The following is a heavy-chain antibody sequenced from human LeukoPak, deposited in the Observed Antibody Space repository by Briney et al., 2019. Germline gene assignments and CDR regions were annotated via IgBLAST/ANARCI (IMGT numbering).Heavy chain of an antibody. CDR3: AKGRGKATLYYFDY. J-gene: IGHJ4*02. V-gene: IGHV3-23*01. CDR1: GFTFSSSA. D-gene: IGHD1-26*01. CDR2: ISNNGGYT. Sequence: GGSLRLSCAASGFTFSSSAMSWVRQAPGKGLEWVSAISNNGGYTYYADSVQGRFTISRDNSKNTLYLQMNSLRAEDTAVYYCAKGRGKATLYYFDYWGQGTLVTASS.